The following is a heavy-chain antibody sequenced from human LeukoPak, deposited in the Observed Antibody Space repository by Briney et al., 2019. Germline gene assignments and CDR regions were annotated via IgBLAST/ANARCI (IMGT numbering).Heavy chain of an antibody. CDR3: ARANYYDSSGYYAN. J-gene: IGHJ4*02. D-gene: IGHD3-22*01. CDR1: GGSFSGYY. CDR2: INHSGST. V-gene: IGHV4-34*01. Sequence: SETLSLTCAVYGGSFSGYYWSWIRQPPGKGLEWIGEINHSGSTNYNPSLKSRVTISVDTSKNRFSLKLSSVTAADTAVYYCARANYYDSSGYYANWGQGTLVTVSS.